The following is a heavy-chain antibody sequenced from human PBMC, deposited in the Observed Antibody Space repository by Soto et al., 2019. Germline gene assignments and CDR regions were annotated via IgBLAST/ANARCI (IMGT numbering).Heavy chain of an antibody. CDR2: IGWDDATT. CDR1: GFTFDDYT. J-gene: IGHJ4*02. CDR3: AKDVESSGYNPYRHNPPFNFDS. D-gene: IGHD3-22*01. V-gene: IGHV3-43*01. Sequence: EVQLVESGGVVVQPGGSLRLSCAASGFTFDDYTMHWVRQAPGKGLEWVSLIGWDDATTYYADSVKGRFTISRDNSKNSLYLQMNSLRTEDTALYYCAKDVESSGYNPYRHNPPFNFDSWGQGTLVTVSS.